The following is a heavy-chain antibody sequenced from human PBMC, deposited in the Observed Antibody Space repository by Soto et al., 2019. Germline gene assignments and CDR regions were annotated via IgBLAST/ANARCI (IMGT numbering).Heavy chain of an antibody. V-gene: IGHV3-11*01. Sequence: QEQLADSGGGLVKPGGSLRLTCAASGFSFNVYYMTWIRQAPGSGLEWVASISILGDSTYYADSVKGRFTISTDNVKNSLYLQMDTLRAEDTAGYYCTTDRAGTRTFPHTPFNLWGPGTKVAVAS. CDR3: TTDRAGTRTFPHTPFNL. CDR2: ISILGDST. D-gene: IGHD6-19*01. CDR1: GFSFNVYY. J-gene: IGHJ3*01.